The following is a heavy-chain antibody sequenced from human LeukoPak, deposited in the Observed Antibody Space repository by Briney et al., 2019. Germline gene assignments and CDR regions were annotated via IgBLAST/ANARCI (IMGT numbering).Heavy chain of an antibody. J-gene: IGHJ3*02. CDR1: GGSISSYY. Sequence: SETLSLTCTVSGGSISSYYWSWIRQPPGKGLEWIGYIYYSGSTNYNPSLKSRVTISVDTSKNQFSLKLSSVTAADTAVYYCAREMGDDYGGPPDAFDIWGQGTMVTVSS. CDR3: AREMGDDYGGPPDAFDI. CDR2: IYYSGST. V-gene: IGHV4-59*12. D-gene: IGHD4-23*01.